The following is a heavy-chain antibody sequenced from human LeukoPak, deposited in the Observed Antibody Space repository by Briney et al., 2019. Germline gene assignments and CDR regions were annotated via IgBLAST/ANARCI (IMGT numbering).Heavy chain of an antibody. CDR2: ISGSGGST. J-gene: IGHJ3*02. D-gene: IGHD3-22*01. Sequence: QSGGSLRLSCAASGFTFSSYAMSWVRQAPGKGLEWVSAISGSGGSTYYADSVKGRFTISRDNSKNTLYLQMDSLRAEDTAVYYCAKDKVYDSSARRGAFDIWGQGTMVTVSS. CDR1: GFTFSSYA. V-gene: IGHV3-23*01. CDR3: AKDKVYDSSARRGAFDI.